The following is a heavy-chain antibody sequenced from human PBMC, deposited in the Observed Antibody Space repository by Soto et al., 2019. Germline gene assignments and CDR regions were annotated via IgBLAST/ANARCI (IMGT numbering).Heavy chain of an antibody. CDR1: GGSISSGGYY. Sequence: PSETLSLTCTVSGGSISSGGYYWSWIRQHPGKGLEWIGYIYYSGSTYYNPSLKSRVTISVDTSKNQFSLKLSSVTAADTAVYYCARVTAYCSSTSCTPTDIDYWGQGTLVTVSS. CDR2: IYYSGST. V-gene: IGHV4-31*03. D-gene: IGHD2-2*01. J-gene: IGHJ4*02. CDR3: ARVTAYCSSTSCTPTDIDY.